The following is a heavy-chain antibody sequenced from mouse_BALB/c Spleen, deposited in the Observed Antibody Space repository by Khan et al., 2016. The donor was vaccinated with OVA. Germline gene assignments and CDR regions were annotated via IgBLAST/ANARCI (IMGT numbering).Heavy chain of an antibody. J-gene: IGHJ2*01. CDR1: GYSITSGYA. V-gene: IGHV3-2*02. CDR2: ISYSGVT. D-gene: IGHD1-1*01. Sequence: EVQLVESGPGLVKPSQSLSLTCTVTGYSITSGYARNWIRQFPGNKLEWMGYISYSGVTSYTPSLKSRISITRDTSKNQFFLQLNSVTTEDTATYDCARGNYYGYYFDYWGQGTTLSVSS. CDR3: ARGNYYGYYFDY.